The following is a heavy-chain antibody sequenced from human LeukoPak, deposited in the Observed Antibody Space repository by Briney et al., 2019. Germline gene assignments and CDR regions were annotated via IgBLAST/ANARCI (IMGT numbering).Heavy chain of an antibody. CDR2: FDPEDGET. V-gene: IGHV1-24*01. CDR3: ARVKYSRRRILKYYYYGMDV. CDR1: GYTLTELS. Sequence: ASVKVSCKVSGYTLTELSMHWVRQAPGKGLERMGGFDPEDGETIYAQKFQGRVTMTEDTSTDTAYMELSSLRSEDTAVYYCARVKYSRRRILKYYYYGMDVWGQGTTVTVSS. J-gene: IGHJ6*02. D-gene: IGHD4-11*01.